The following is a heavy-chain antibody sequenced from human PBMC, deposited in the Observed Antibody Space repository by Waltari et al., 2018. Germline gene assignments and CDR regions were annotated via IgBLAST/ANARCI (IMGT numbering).Heavy chain of an antibody. J-gene: IGHJ4*02. CDR3: ARDRSSGWGLFDY. CDR2: IYYSGST. Sequence: QLQLQESGPGLVQPSETLSLTCTVSGGSISSSSYYWGWIRQPPGKGLEWIGSIYYSGSTYYNPSLKSRVTISVDTSKNQFSLKLSSVTAADTAVYYCARDRSSGWGLFDYWGQGTLVTVSS. D-gene: IGHD6-19*01. V-gene: IGHV4-39*07. CDR1: GGSISSSSYY.